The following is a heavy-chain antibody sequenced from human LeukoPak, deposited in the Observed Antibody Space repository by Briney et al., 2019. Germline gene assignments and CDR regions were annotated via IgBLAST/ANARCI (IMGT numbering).Heavy chain of an antibody. D-gene: IGHD5-24*01. J-gene: IGHJ3*02. CDR3: ARGLVEMATIRSDAFDI. Sequence: SVTVSCKASGGTFSSYAISWVRQAPGQGLEWMGGIIPIFGTANYAQKFQGRVTITADESTSTAYMELSSLRSEDTAVYYCARGLVEMATIRSDAFDIWGQGTMVTVSS. CDR1: GGTFSSYA. V-gene: IGHV1-69*13. CDR2: IIPIFGTA.